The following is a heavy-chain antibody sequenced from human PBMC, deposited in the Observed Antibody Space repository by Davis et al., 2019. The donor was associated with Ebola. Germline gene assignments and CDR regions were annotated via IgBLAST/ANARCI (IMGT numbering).Heavy chain of an antibody. CDR1: GGSISSYY. CDR2: IYYSGST. CDR3: TRGKRVVPAAIRLFYYYGMDV. D-gene: IGHD2-2*02. V-gene: IGHV4-59*12. Sequence: MPGGSLRLSCTVSGGSISSYYWSWIRQPPGKGLEWIGYIYYSGSTNYNPSLKRRVTISVDTSKNQFSLKLSSVTAADTAVYYCTRGKRVVPAAIRLFYYYGMDVWGQGTTVTVSS. J-gene: IGHJ6*02.